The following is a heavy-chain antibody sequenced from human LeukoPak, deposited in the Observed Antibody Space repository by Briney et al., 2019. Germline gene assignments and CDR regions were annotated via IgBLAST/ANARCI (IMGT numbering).Heavy chain of an antibody. CDR3: ARDVEMGLGV. D-gene: IGHD5-24*01. CDR2: INPNSGGT. Sequence: ASVKVSCKASGYTFTGYYMHWVRQAPGQGLEWMGWINPNSGGTNYAQKFQGRVTMTRDTSISIAYMEVFRVKSDDTAVYYCARDVEMGLGVWGKGTTVTVSS. J-gene: IGHJ6*04. CDR1: GYTFTGYY. V-gene: IGHV1-2*02.